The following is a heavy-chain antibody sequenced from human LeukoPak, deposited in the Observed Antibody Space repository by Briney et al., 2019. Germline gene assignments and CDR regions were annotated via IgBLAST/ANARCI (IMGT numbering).Heavy chain of an antibody. J-gene: IGHJ4*02. V-gene: IGHV3-21*01. CDR2: ISSNSSYI. CDR3: ARDRQRYCSSTSCYADY. D-gene: IGHD2-2*01. Sequence: PGGPLRLSCAASGFTFSSYSMNWVRQAPGKGLEWVSSISSNSSYIYYAHSVKGRFTISRDNSKNSLYLQMNSLRAEDTAVYYCARDRQRYCSSTSCYADYWGEGNLVTVFS. CDR1: GFTFSSYS.